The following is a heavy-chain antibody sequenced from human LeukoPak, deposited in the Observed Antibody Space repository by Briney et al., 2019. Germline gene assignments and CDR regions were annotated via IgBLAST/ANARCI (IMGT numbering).Heavy chain of an antibody. D-gene: IGHD3-22*01. CDR3: ARRDYYDSSGYYYSKRAFDI. Sequence: ASVKVSCKASGYTFTSYDINWMRQAPGQGLEWVGWINTNTGNPTYAQGFTGRFVISLDTSVSTAYLQISSLKAEDTAVYYCARRDYYDSSGYYYSKRAFDIWGQGTMVTVSS. V-gene: IGHV7-4-1*02. CDR2: INTNTGNP. CDR1: GYTFTSYD. J-gene: IGHJ3*02.